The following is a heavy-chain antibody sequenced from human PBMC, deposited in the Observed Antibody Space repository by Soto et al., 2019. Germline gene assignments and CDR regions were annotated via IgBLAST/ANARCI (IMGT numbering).Heavy chain of an antibody. CDR2: IIPLFGTT. J-gene: IGHJ4*02. Sequence: GASVKVSCKAFGGTFSSYAISWVRQAPGQGLEWMGGIIPLFGTTNYAPKFQGRVAITADERARTAYMDLSSLKSEDAAVYYCATNNQASYHFDYWGQGTLVTVSS. V-gene: IGHV1-69*13. D-gene: IGHD3-16*02. CDR1: GGTFSSYA. CDR3: ATNNQASYHFDY.